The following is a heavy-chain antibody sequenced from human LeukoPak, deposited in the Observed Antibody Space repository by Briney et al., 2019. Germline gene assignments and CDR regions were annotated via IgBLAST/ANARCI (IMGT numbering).Heavy chain of an antibody. CDR2: INPTSGGT. CDR3: ARDEYYYDSSGYYFPDY. CDR1: GYTFTGYY. V-gene: IGHV1-2*02. J-gene: IGHJ4*02. D-gene: IGHD3-22*01. Sequence: ASVKVSCKVSGYTFTGYYIYWVRQAPGQGLEWMGWINPTSGGTNYAQKFQGRVTMTRDTSISTAYMELSRLRSDDTAVYYCARDEYYYDSSGYYFPDYWGQGTLVTVSS.